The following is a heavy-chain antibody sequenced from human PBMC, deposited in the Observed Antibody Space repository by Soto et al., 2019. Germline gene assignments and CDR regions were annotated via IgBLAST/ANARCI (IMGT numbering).Heavy chain of an antibody. CDR3: ARESLYCTHDACYLVY. CDR2: ISSGSTTI. V-gene: IGHV3-48*01. Sequence: PGGSLRLSCEASGFTFSSYNMNWVRQAPGKGLEWVAYISSGSTTIYYADSVKGRFTISRDNAKNSLYLQMNSLSAEDTAVYYCARESLYCTHDACYLVYWGQGA. J-gene: IGHJ4*02. CDR1: GFTFSSYN. D-gene: IGHD2-8*01.